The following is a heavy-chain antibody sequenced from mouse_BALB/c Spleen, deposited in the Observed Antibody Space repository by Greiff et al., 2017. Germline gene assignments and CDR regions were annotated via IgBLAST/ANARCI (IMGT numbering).Heavy chain of an antibody. CDR3: ARESYYDYDGFAY. CDR1: GYTFTSYW. Sequence: QVQLQQSGAELAKPGASVKMSCKASGYTFTSYWMHWVKQRPGQGLEWIGYINPSTGYTEYNQKFKDKATLTADKSSSTAYMQLSSLTSEDSAVYYCARESYYDYDGFAYWGQGTLVTVSA. D-gene: IGHD2-4*01. J-gene: IGHJ3*01. CDR2: INPSTGYT. V-gene: IGHV1-7*01.